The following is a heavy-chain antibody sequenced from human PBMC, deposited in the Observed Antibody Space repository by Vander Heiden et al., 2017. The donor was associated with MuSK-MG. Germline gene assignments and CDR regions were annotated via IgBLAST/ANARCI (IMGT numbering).Heavy chain of an antibody. Sequence: EEQLSESGGGLVRPGGSLTLSRAASGFTFSSYGLNWVRQAPGKGLEWVSSISGSGGNTYYEEFVKGRFTISRDNYKNTLYLQMNSRRAEDTAVYYCARDTSSWYYWGPRTLVTVSS. CDR3: ARDTSSWYY. CDR1: GFTFSSYG. CDR2: ISGSGGNT. J-gene: IGHJ4*02. V-gene: IGHV3-23*01. D-gene: IGHD6-13*01.